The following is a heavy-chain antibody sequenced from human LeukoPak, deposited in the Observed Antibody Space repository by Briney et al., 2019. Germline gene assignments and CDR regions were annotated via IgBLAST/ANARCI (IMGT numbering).Heavy chain of an antibody. Sequence: SETLSLTCTVSGGSISSSSYYWGWIRQPPGEGLEWIGSIYYSGSTYYNPSLKSRVTISVDTSKNQFSLKLSSVTAADTAVYYCARHGVVPNYYMDVWGKGTTVTVSS. J-gene: IGHJ6*03. V-gene: IGHV4-39*01. CDR2: IYYSGST. CDR1: GGSISSSSYY. D-gene: IGHD3-3*01. CDR3: ARHGVVPNYYMDV.